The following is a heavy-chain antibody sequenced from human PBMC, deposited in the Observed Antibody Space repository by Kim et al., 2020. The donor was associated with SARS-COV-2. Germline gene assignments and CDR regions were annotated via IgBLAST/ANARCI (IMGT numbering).Heavy chain of an antibody. CDR3: AREGGGSIGLGFDP. V-gene: IGHV1-3*01. J-gene: IGHJ5*02. Sequence: YSQNFPGRVTITRDPSATSVYMELSSLTAEDTAVYYCAREGGGSIGLGFDPWGQGTLVIVSS. D-gene: IGHD3-16*02.